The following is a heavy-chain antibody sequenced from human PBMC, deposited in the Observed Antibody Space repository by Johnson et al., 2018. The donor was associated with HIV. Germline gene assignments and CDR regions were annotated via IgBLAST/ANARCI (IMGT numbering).Heavy chain of an antibody. CDR2: ISYDESNK. CDR1: GFTFSSSA. V-gene: IGHV3-30*04. CDR3: AKESKWESRTPHAFDI. J-gene: IGHJ3*02. D-gene: IGHD1-26*01. Sequence: QMLLVESGGGLVKPGGSLRLSCAASGFTFSSSAMHWVRQAPGQGLQWVALISYDESNKDYADSVKGRFTISRDNSKNTLYLQMKRLRPEDTAVYYCAKESKWESRTPHAFDIWGQGTMVTVSS.